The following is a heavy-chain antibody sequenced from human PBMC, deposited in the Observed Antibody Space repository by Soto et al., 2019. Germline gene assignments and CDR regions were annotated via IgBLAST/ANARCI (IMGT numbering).Heavy chain of an antibody. CDR1: GYTFNRYG. D-gene: IGHD3-10*01. CDR3: ARGGYYGSGSPDY. CDR2: ISAYNGNT. J-gene: IGHJ4*02. Sequence: QVQLVQSGAEVKKPGASVKVSCKASGYTFNRYGISWVRQAPGQGLEWMGWISAYNGNTNFAQKFQGRVTMTTDTSTSTPYMELRTLSSDAPAVYSCARGGYYGSGSPDYWAQGPLVTVSS. V-gene: IGHV1-18*01.